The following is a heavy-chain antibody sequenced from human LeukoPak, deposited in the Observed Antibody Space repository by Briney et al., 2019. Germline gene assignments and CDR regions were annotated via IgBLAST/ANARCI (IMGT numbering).Heavy chain of an antibody. D-gene: IGHD6-19*01. CDR3: ARGSIAMVDPFDF. CDR2: IYYSGTT. Sequence: SETLSLTCTVSGGSISSYYWSWIRQPPGKGLEWIGYIYYSGTTKYNPSLKSRVTISVDTSKNQFSLKLSSVTAADTAVYYCARGSIAMVDPFDFWGQGTPVAVSS. J-gene: IGHJ4*02. V-gene: IGHV4-59*01. CDR1: GGSISSYY.